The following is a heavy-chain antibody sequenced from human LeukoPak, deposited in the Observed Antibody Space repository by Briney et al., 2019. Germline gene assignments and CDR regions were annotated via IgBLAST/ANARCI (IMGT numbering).Heavy chain of an antibody. V-gene: IGHV6-1*01. CDR1: GDTVSSNSAA. D-gene: IGHD3-10*01. Sequence: SQTLSLASAISGDTVSSNSAAWNWTRQSPSRGLEWLGRTYFRSKWYTDYAVSVKSRITIDTDTSKNQFSLQLNSVTPEDTAVYYWGGSGSYFRSWGQGMLVTVSS. CDR2: TYFRSKWYT. CDR3: GGSGSYFRS. J-gene: IGHJ4*02.